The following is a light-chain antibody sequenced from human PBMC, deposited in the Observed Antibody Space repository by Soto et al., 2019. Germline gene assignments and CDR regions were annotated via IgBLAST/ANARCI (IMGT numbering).Light chain of an antibody. V-gene: IGKV3-20*01. Sequence: EIVLTQSPDTLSLSPGERATLSCRASQSVSTDSLAWYQQRPGQAPRPLIYAASRRATGTPDRFSGSGSGTDFTLTISRLEPEDFAVYYCQQYGSSPLTFGGGTRMEIK. CDR2: AAS. CDR3: QQYGSSPLT. J-gene: IGKJ4*01. CDR1: QSVSTDS.